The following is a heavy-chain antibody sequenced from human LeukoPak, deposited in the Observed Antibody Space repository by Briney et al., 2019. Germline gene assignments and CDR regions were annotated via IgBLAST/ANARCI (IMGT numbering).Heavy chain of an antibody. CDR3: AKNWGATIYYAFDI. CDR2: ISGSGGYT. Sequence: GGSLRLSCAASGFTFSSYAMSWVRQAPGKGLEWVSAISGSGGYTYYADSVKGRFTIPRDNSKNTLYLQMNSLRAEDTAVYYCAKNWGATIYYAFDIWGQGTMVTVSS. CDR1: GFTFSSYA. J-gene: IGHJ3*02. D-gene: IGHD5-12*01. V-gene: IGHV3-23*01.